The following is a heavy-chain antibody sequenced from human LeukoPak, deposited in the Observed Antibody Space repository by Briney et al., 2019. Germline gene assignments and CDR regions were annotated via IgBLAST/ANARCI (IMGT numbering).Heavy chain of an antibody. CDR3: ARPLRSGCHDY. CDR2: INHSGST. Sequence: SETLSLTCAVYGGSFSGYYWSWIRQPPGKGLEWVGEINHSGSTNYNPSLKRRVTISEDTSKNQFSLKLRCVTAAATAVYYCARPLRSGCHDYWGQGTLVTVSS. D-gene: IGHD2-15*01. J-gene: IGHJ4*02. CDR1: GGSFSGYY. V-gene: IGHV4-34*01.